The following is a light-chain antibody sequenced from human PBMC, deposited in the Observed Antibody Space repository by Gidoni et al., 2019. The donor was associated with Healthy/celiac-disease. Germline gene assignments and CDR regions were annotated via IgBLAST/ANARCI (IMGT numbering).Light chain of an antibody. J-gene: IGKJ4*01. V-gene: IGKV1-39*01. CDR3: QQSYSTLRA. CDR2: AAS. Sequence: DIQMTQSPSSLSASVGDRVTITCRASQSISSYLNWYQQKPGKAPKLLIYAASSLQSGVPSRFSGGGSGTDFTLTISSLQPEDFATYYCQQSYSTLRAFGGGTKVEIK. CDR1: QSISSY.